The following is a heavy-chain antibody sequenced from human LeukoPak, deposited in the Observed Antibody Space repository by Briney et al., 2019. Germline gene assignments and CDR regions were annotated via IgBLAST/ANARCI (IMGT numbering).Heavy chain of an antibody. J-gene: IGHJ6*03. CDR1: GVSTGSYY. Sequence: KPSETLYLTCNVSGVSTGSYYWNWIRQPPGKGLEWIGYMYITGGTNYNPSLRGRVTIYVDTAKNQVSLKLSSVTAADTAVYYCAKMYKNFYMDVWGKGTTVTVS. D-gene: IGHD1-1*01. CDR2: MYITGGT. CDR3: AKMYKNFYMDV. V-gene: IGHV4-4*09.